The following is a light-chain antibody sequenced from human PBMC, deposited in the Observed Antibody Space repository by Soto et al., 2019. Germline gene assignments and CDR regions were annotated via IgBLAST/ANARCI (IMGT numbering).Light chain of an antibody. J-gene: IGKJ1*01. CDR1: QSVSRSY. CDR2: DAS. V-gene: IGKV3-20*01. CDR3: QQYGSSPWT. Sequence: EIVLTQSPGTLSLSPGERASLFFRASQSVSRSYLAWYQQKPGQAPRLLIYDASSRATGVPDRFSGSGSATDFTLTISRLESEDFAVYYCQQYGSSPWTFGQGTKVDI.